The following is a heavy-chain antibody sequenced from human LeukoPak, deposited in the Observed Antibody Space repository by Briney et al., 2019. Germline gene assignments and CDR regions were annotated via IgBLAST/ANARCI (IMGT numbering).Heavy chain of an antibody. CDR2: IYYSGST. CDR3: ARSRSGAKRSGVVPAANDWFDP. CDR1: GGSISSGGYY. Sequence: SETLSLTCTVSGGSISSGGYYWSWIRQHPGKGLEWTGYIYYSGSTYYNPSLKSRVTISVDTSKNQFSLKLSSVTAADTAVYYCARSRSGAKRSGVVPAANDWFDPWGQGTLVTVSS. V-gene: IGHV4-31*03. D-gene: IGHD2-2*01. J-gene: IGHJ5*02.